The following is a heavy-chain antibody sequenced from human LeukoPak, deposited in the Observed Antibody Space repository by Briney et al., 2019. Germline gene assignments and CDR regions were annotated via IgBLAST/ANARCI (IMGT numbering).Heavy chain of an antibody. Sequence: SETLSLTCAVYGGSFSGYYWSWIRQPPGKGLEWIGEINHSGSTNYNPSLKSRVTISVDTSKNQFSLKLSSVTAADTAVYYCARHASSGSYHNWFDPWGQGTLVTVSS. CDR1: GGSFSGYY. V-gene: IGHV4-34*01. D-gene: IGHD3-10*01. J-gene: IGHJ5*02. CDR2: INHSGST. CDR3: ARHASSGSYHNWFDP.